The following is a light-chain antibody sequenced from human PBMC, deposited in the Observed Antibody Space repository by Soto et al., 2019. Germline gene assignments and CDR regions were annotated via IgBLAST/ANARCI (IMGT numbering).Light chain of an antibody. Sequence: DIQMTQSPSTLSASVGDRVTITCRASQSISSWLAWYQQKPGKAPKLLIYKASTLQSGVPSRFSGSGSGTEFTLAISSLQPDDFATYYCQQYNDNWTFGQGTKVHIK. J-gene: IGKJ1*01. V-gene: IGKV1-5*03. CDR1: QSISSW. CDR2: KAS. CDR3: QQYNDNWT.